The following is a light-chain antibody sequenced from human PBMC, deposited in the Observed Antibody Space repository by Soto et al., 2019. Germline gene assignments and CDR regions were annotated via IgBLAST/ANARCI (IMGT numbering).Light chain of an antibody. V-gene: IGKV3-15*01. J-gene: IGKJ1*01. Sequence: EIVMTQSPATLSVSPGERATLSCRASQSVTSNLAWYQQKPGQAPRLLISGASTRATGIPARFSGSGSGTEVNLTVGSLQGEDFGVYYGEEYGGWPPWRFGEGTKVEIK. CDR3: EEYGGWPPWR. CDR1: QSVTSN. CDR2: GAS.